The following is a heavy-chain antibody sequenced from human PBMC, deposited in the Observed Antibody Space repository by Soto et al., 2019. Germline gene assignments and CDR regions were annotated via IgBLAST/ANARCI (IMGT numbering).Heavy chain of an antibody. CDR3: ARDYSDLWAPDQYIKH. Sequence: GSLRLSCAASGFTFSSYSRNWVRQAPGKGLEWVSSITGSSSNIYYEDSVKGRFTISRDNAKNSLSLQMNSLRAEDMDVYYCARDYSDLWAPDQYIKHWGQGSRVTVSS. J-gene: IGHJ1*01. CDR1: GFTFSSYS. D-gene: IGHD2-15*01. CDR2: ITGSSSNI. V-gene: IGHV3-21*01.